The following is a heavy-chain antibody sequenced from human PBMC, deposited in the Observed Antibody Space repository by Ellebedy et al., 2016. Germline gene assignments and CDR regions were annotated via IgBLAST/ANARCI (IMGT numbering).Heavy chain of an antibody. J-gene: IGHJ4*02. D-gene: IGHD3-10*01. Sequence: GGSLRLXXATSGFTFDDYALRWVRQVPGKGLEWVSGISWNSAAIGYGEAVKGRFTISRDSAKNYLYLQMNSLRVEDTALYFCAKGTMDYLHHWGQGTLVTVSS. CDR3: AKGTMDYLHH. CDR2: ISWNSAAI. CDR1: GFTFDDYA. V-gene: IGHV3-9*01.